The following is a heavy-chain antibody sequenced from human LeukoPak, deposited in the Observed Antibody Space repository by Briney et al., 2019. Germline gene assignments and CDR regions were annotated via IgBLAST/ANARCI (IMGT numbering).Heavy chain of an antibody. CDR1: GFTFSSSA. J-gene: IGHJ4*02. Sequence: GGSLRLSCAASGFTFSSSAMSWVRQAPGKGLEWVSAISNNGGYTYYADSVQGRFTISRDNSKSTLRLQMNSLRAEDTAVYYCAKQLGYCSDGSCYFPYWGQGTLATVSS. CDR3: AKQLGYCSDGSCYFPY. D-gene: IGHD2-15*01. CDR2: ISNNGGYT. V-gene: IGHV3-23*01.